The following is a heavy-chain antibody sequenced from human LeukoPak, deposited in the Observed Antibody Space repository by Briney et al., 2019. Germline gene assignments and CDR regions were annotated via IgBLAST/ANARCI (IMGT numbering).Heavy chain of an antibody. Sequence: GASVKVSCKVSGYTLTELSMHWVRQAPGKGLEWMGGFDPEDGETIYAQKFQGRVTMTEDTSTDTAYMELSSLRSEDTAVYYCATLATVVVPAAIRGNGMDVWGQGTTVTVSS. V-gene: IGHV1-24*01. D-gene: IGHD2-2*02. CDR3: ATLATVVVPAAIRGNGMDV. J-gene: IGHJ6*02. CDR1: GYTLTELS. CDR2: FDPEDGET.